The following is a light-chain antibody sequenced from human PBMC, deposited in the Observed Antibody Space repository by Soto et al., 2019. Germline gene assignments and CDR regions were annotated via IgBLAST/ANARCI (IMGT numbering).Light chain of an antibody. V-gene: IGKV3-15*01. CDR1: QSVSSN. Sequence: EIVMTQSPATLSVSPGERATLSCRASQSVSSNLAWYQQKPGQAPRLLIYSTSTRATGIPARFSGSGSGTEFSLTISSLQSEYCAVYYCQQYNKWPLTFGGGTKVEIK. CDR3: QQYNKWPLT. J-gene: IGKJ4*01. CDR2: STS.